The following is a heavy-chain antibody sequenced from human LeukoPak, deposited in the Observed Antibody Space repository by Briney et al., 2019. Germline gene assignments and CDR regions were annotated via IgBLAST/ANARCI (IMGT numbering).Heavy chain of an antibody. CDR3: ARVLPPPYGDYLWAFDS. D-gene: IGHD4-17*01. V-gene: IGHV4-59*01. CDR2: IYYSGST. J-gene: IGHJ3*02. Sequence: SETLSLTCTVSGFSISSYYWSWIRQPPGKGLEWVGCIYYSGSTNYNPSLKSRVNISVDTSKNQFSLKLSSVTAADTAVYYCARVLPPPYGDYLWAFDSWGQGTMVTASS. CDR1: GFSISSYY.